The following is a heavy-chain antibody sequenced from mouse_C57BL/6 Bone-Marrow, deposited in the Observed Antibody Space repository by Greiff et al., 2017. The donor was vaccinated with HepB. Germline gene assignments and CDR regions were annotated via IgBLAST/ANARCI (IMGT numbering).Heavy chain of an antibody. D-gene: IGHD1-1*01. Sequence: VQLQQSGPELVKPGASVKISCKASGYTFTDYYMNWVKQSHGKSLEWIGDINPNNGGTSYNQKFKGKATLTVDKSSSTAYMELRSLTSEDSAVYYCARDNITTVVDYAMDYWGQGTSVTVSS. J-gene: IGHJ4*01. V-gene: IGHV1-26*01. CDR3: ARDNITTVVDYAMDY. CDR1: GYTFTDYY. CDR2: INPNNGGT.